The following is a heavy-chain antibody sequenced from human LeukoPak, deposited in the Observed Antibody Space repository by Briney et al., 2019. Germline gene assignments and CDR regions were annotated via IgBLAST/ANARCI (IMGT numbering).Heavy chain of an antibody. CDR3: AIARGSVYGMDV. CDR1: GFTFSSYA. J-gene: IGHJ6*02. CDR2: ISGSGGST. V-gene: IGHV3-23*01. Sequence: GGSLRLSCAASGFTFSSYAMSWVRQAPGKGLEWVSTISGSGGSTYHADSVKGRFTISRDNSKNTLYLQMNSLRAEDTAVYYCAIARGSVYGMDVWGQGTTVTVSS. D-gene: IGHD3-16*01.